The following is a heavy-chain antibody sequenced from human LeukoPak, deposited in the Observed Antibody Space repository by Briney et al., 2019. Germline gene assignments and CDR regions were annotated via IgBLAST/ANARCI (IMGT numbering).Heavy chain of an antibody. Sequence: GGSLRLSCAASGFTFSSYSMNWVRQAPGKGLEWVSSISSSSSYIYYADSVKGRFTISRDNAKNSLYLQMNSLRAEDTAVYYCARDPVAVAGLFDYWGQGTLVTVSS. D-gene: IGHD6-19*01. V-gene: IGHV3-21*01. CDR3: ARDPVAVAGLFDY. CDR2: ISSSSSYI. CDR1: GFTFSSYS. J-gene: IGHJ4*02.